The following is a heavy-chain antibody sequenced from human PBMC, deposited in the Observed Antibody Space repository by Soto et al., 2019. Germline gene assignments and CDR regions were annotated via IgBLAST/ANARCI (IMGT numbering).Heavy chain of an antibody. CDR1: GGSIRSNY. V-gene: IGHV4-59*01. Sequence: SETLSLTCTAFGGSIRSNYWSWIRQPPGKGLEWIGYIYYSGRTNYNPSLKSRVTISVDTSKNQVSLNLSSVTAADTAVYYCASNLWFGELGGWFDPWGQGTPVTVSS. J-gene: IGHJ5*02. CDR3: ASNLWFGELGGWFDP. CDR2: IYYSGRT. D-gene: IGHD3-10*01.